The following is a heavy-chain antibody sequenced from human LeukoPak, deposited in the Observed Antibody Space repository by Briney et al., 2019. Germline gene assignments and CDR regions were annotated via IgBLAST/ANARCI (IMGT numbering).Heavy chain of an antibody. CDR3: TRDRGAYNLYDY. D-gene: IGHD1-1*01. V-gene: IGHV3-49*03. Sequence: GGSLRLSCTASGFTFGDYTMSWFRQAPGKGLEWVGFIRSKAYGETADYAASVKGRFTISRDDSKAIAYLQMNSLKTEDTAVYHCTRDRGAYNLYDYWGQGTLVTVSS. J-gene: IGHJ4*02. CDR2: IRSKAYGETA. CDR1: GFTFGDYT.